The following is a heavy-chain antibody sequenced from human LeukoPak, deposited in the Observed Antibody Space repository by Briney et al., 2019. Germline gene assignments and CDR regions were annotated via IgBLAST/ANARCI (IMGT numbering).Heavy chain of an antibody. CDR1: GGSISSSGYY. CDR2: VYYTGST. J-gene: IGHJ4*02. Sequence: SETLSLTCTVSGGSISSSGYYWGWIRQPPGKGLEWVGSVYYTGSTFYNPSLKSRVTTSVDTSKNHFSLNLSSVTAADTAVYYCARHRGRYYGSGSYYYFDYWGQGTLVTVSS. CDR3: ARHRGRYYGSGSYYYFDY. D-gene: IGHD3-10*01. V-gene: IGHV4-39*02.